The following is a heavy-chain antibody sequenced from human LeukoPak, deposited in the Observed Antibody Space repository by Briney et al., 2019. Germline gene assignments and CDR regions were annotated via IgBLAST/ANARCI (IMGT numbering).Heavy chain of an antibody. V-gene: IGHV1-46*01. CDR3: ARGDYDILTGYYSQYYFDY. J-gene: IGHJ4*02. D-gene: IGHD3-9*01. Sequence: ASVKVSCKASGYIFTSYYMHWVRQAPGQGLEWMGIINPSGGSTSYAQKFQGRVTMTRDTSTSTVYMELSSLRSEDTAVYYCARGDYDILTGYYSQYYFDYWGQGTLVTVSS. CDR2: INPSGGST. CDR1: GYIFTSYY.